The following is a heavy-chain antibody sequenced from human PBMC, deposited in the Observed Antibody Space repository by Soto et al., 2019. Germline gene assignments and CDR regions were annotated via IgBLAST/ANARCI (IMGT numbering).Heavy chain of an antibody. J-gene: IGHJ3*02. CDR3: ARGLGYDSNGHVLAAFDI. Sequence: QVQLQESGPGLAKPSQTVSLTCTVSGASLSSGGHYWTWIRHVPGKYLEWIGYIFHTGTTFYTPSLKSRVLMSIDTSDNYFSLNLNSVTAADTAVYYCARGLGYDSNGHVLAAFDIWGHGTMVSVSA. CDR2: IFHTGTT. CDR1: GASLSSGGHY. D-gene: IGHD3-22*01. V-gene: IGHV4-31*03.